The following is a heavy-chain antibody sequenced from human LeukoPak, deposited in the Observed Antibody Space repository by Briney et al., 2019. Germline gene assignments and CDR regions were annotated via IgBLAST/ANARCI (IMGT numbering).Heavy chain of an antibody. Sequence: SETLSLTCTVSGGFISTYYWSWIRQPAGKELEWIGRIHTSGSPLYNPSLKSRVTISVDTSKNQFSLKLSSATAADTAVYYCARGPPHGGTYFDYWGQGTLVTVSS. J-gene: IGHJ4*02. CDR2: IHTSGSP. V-gene: IGHV4-4*07. CDR3: ARGPPHGGTYFDY. CDR1: GGFISTYY. D-gene: IGHD2-15*01.